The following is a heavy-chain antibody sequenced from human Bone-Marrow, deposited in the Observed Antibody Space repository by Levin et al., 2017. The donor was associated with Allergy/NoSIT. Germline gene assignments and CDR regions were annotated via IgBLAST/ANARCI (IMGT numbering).Heavy chain of an antibody. V-gene: IGHV3-21*01. CDR2: ISSSSSYI. CDR3: ARDRDSSGWYDY. CDR1: GFTFSSYS. J-gene: IGHJ4*02. Sequence: PGGSLRLSCAASGFTFSSYSMNWVRQAPGKGLEWVSSISSSSSYIYYADSVKGRFTISRDNAKNSLYLQMNSLRAEDTAVYYCARDRDSSGWYDYWGQGTLVTVSS. D-gene: IGHD6-19*01.